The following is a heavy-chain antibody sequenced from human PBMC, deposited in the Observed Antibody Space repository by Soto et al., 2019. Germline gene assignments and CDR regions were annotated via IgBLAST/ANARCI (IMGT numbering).Heavy chain of an antibody. CDR2: IHFRGKS. V-gene: IGHV4-59*01. CDR3: ARDDPFDP. Sequence: QVRLQESGPQLVKPSATLSLTCTVSGGAFRSYFWSWIRQPPGKGLEWIGNIHFRGKSNYNPCFKSRVSMSIDPSKNRFSVRLTSVTAADTAVYYCARDDPFDPWGQGMLVTVSS. J-gene: IGHJ5*02. CDR1: GGAFRSYF.